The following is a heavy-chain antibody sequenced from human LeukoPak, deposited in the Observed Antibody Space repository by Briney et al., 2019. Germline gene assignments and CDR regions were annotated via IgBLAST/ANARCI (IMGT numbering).Heavy chain of an antibody. J-gene: IGHJ4*02. D-gene: IGHD4-23*01. CDR2: INKDGSDR. Sequence: GGSLRLSCAASGFTFNMYWMTWVRQAPGKGLESVAYINKDGSDRYYVDSVRGRFTVSRDNAKNSLYLQMNSLRAEDTAVYYCARDAGYGGNSDYWGQGTLVTVSS. V-gene: IGHV3-7*01. CDR1: GFTFNMYW. CDR3: ARDAGYGGNSDY.